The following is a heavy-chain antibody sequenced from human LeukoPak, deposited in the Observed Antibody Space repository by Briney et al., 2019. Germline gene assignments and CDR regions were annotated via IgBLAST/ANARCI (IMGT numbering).Heavy chain of an antibody. V-gene: IGHV1-2*02. CDR1: GYTFTGYY. Sequence: ASVKVSCKASGYTFTGYYMHWVRQAPGQGLEWMGWINPNSGGTNYAQKFQGRVTMTRDTSISTAYMELSRLRSDDTAVYYCARDESVRADGYQSYWGQGTLSPSPQ. J-gene: IGHJ4*02. CDR3: ARDESVRADGYQSY. CDR2: INPNSGGT. D-gene: IGHD3-22*01.